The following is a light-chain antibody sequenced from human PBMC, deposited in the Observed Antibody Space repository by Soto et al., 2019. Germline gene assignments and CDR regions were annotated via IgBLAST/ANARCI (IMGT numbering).Light chain of an antibody. Sequence: QSALTQPASVSASPGQSITISCTGTSSDVGGSNFVSWYQQHTGKPPKLIIYDVATRPSGVSNRFSGSKSGSTASLIISRLQTEDEADYYCVSFTSSTTDVFGSGTKVTVL. V-gene: IGLV2-14*03. CDR3: VSFTSSTTDV. J-gene: IGLJ1*01. CDR1: SSDVGGSNF. CDR2: DVA.